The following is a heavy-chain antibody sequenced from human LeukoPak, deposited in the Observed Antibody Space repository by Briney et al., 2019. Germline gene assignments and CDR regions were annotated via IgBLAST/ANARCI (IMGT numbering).Heavy chain of an antibody. Sequence: PEASVKVSCKASGGTFSSYAISWVRQAPGQGLEWMGGIIPIFGTANYAQKFQGRVTITADESTSTAYMKLSSLRSEDTAMYYCARAAWYCSSTSCEGAFDIWGQGTMVTVSS. CDR1: GGTFSSYA. V-gene: IGHV1-69*01. CDR3: ARAAWYCSSTSCEGAFDI. CDR2: IIPIFGTA. J-gene: IGHJ3*02. D-gene: IGHD2-2*01.